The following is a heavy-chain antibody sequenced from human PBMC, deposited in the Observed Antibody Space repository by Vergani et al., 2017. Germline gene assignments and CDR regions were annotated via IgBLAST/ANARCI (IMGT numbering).Heavy chain of an antibody. D-gene: IGHD6-6*01. CDR1: GFTFSSYS. CDR3: ARGRAARPYYYYYMYV. J-gene: IGHJ6*03. CDR2: ISSSSSYI. V-gene: IGHV3-21*01. Sequence: EVQLVESGGGLVKPGGSLRLSCAASGFTFSSYSMNWVRQAPGKGLEWVSSISSSSSYIYYADSVKGRFTISRDNAKNSLYLQMNSLRAEDTAVYYCARGRAARPYYYYYMYVWGKGTTVTVSS.